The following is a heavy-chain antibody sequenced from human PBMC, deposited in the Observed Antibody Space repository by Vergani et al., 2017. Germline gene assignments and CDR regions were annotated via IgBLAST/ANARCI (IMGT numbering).Heavy chain of an antibody. J-gene: IGHJ6*02. CDR1: GFTFSSYS. V-gene: IGHV3-21*01. CDR2: ISSSSSYI. Sequence: EVQLVESGGGLVKPGGSLRLSCAASGFTFSSYSMNWVRQAPGKGLEWVSSISSSSSYIYYADSVKGRFTISRDNAKNSLYLQMNSLRAEDTAVYYCARERYYDILTGYYSGMDVWGQGTTVTVSS. D-gene: IGHD3-9*01. CDR3: ARERYYDILTGYYSGMDV.